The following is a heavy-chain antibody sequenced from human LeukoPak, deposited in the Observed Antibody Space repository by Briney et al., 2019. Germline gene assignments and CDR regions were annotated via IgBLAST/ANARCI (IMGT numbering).Heavy chain of an antibody. V-gene: IGHV3-53*01. J-gene: IGHJ4*02. CDR2: IYSGGST. CDR3: ARVGLRESGYIDY. D-gene: IGHD3-16*01. CDR1: GFTVSSNH. Sequence: GGSLRLSCAASGFTVSSNHMSWVRQAPGKGLEWVSVIYSGGSTYYADSVKGRFTISRDNSRNTLYLQMNSLRVEDTAVYYCARVGLRESGYIDYWGQGTLITVSS.